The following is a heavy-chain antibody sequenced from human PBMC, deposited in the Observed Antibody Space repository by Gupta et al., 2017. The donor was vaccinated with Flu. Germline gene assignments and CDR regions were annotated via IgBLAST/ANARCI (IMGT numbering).Heavy chain of an antibody. CDR3: ARANSSSWSSFDY. CDR2: INPNSGGT. V-gene: IGHV1-2*04. D-gene: IGHD6-6*01. Sequence: GQGLEWMGWINPNSGGTNYAQKFQGWVTMTRDTSISTAYMELSRLRSDDTAVYYCARANSSSWSSFDYWGQGTLVTVSS. J-gene: IGHJ4*02.